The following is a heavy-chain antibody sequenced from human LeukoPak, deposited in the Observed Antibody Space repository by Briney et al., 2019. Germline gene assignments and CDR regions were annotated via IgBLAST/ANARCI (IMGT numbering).Heavy chain of an antibody. CDR2: IRGTGTST. J-gene: IGHJ3*02. CDR1: GFTFSSYG. V-gene: IGHV3-23*01. CDR3: ARGGSYLSAFDI. D-gene: IGHD1-26*01. Sequence: PGGTLRLSCAGSGFTFSSYGMSWVRQAPGKGLEWVSAIRGTGTSTYYADSVKGRFTISRDNSKNTLYLQMNSLRAEDTAVYYCARGGSYLSAFDIWGQGTMVTVSS.